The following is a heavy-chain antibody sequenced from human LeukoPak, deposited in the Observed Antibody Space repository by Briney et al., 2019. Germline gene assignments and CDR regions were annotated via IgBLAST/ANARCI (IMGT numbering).Heavy chain of an antibody. CDR3: AKVNYWNPENYFDY. J-gene: IGHJ4*02. CDR1: GFTFSSYA. V-gene: IGHV3-23*01. Sequence: GGSLRLSRAASGFTFSSYAMSWVRQAPGKGLEWVSAISGSGGSTYYADSVKGRFTISRDNSKSTVFLQMNSLRAEDTAIYFCAKVNYWNPENYFDYWGQGTLVTVSS. CDR2: ISGSGGST. D-gene: IGHD1-1*01.